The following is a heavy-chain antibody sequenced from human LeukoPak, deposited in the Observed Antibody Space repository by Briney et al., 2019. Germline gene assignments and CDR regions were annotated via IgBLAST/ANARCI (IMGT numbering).Heavy chain of an antibody. CDR2: IYYTGTS. Sequence: PSETLSLTCTVSGGSISGYYWSWIRQPPGKGLEWIGYIYYTGTSAYNPSVKSRVTISVDTSKNQFSLKLSSVTAADTAVYYCAGRPPPSSGYYLTLDYWGQGTLVTVSS. V-gene: IGHV4-59*12. CDR3: AGRPPPSSGYYLTLDY. CDR1: GGSISGYY. D-gene: IGHD3-22*01. J-gene: IGHJ4*02.